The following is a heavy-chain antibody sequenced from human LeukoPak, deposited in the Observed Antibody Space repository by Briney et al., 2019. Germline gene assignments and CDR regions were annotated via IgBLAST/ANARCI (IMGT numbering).Heavy chain of an antibody. CDR3: ARQPMVRGIIPHFDY. Sequence: GGSLRLSCAASGFSFSNFWMSWVRQAPGKGLEWVATIKEDGTERYYLDSVKGRFSISRSNAKNSLFLQMNSLSAEDTALYYCARQPMVRGIIPHFDYWGQGSLVTVSS. CDR1: GFSFSNFW. D-gene: IGHD3-10*01. CDR2: IKEDGTER. J-gene: IGHJ4*02. V-gene: IGHV3-7*01.